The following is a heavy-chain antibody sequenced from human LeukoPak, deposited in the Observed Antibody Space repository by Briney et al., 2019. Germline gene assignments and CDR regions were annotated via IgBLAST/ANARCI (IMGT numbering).Heavy chain of an antibody. CDR1: GGSISSYY. D-gene: IGHD3-10*01. CDR2: IYTSGST. V-gene: IGHV4-4*07. Sequence: SETLSLTCTVSGGSISSYYWSWIRQPAGKGLEWIGRIYTSGSTNYNPSLKSRVTMSVDTSKNQFSLKLSSVTAADTAVYYCARSSPLGELPGRPFDYSGQGTLVTVSS. J-gene: IGHJ4*02. CDR3: ARSSPLGELPGRPFDY.